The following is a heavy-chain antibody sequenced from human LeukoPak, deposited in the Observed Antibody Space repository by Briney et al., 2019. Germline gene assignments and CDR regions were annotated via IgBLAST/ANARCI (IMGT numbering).Heavy chain of an antibody. V-gene: IGHV3-23*01. D-gene: IGHD4-17*01. CDR2: MRGDGGDI. CDR3: AKDPNGDYVGAFDF. J-gene: IGHJ3*01. CDR1: GFTFSRYA. Sequence: GGSLRLSCTGSGFTFSRYAMVWVRQAPGKGLEWVSAMRGDGGDIRYADSVKGRFTISRDNSKNTLYLQMDSLRAEDTAVYYCAKDPNGDYVGAFDFWGQGTMVTVSS.